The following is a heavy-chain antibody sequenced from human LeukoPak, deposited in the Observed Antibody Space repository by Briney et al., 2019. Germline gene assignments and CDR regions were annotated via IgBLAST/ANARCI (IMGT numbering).Heavy chain of an antibody. Sequence: SETLSLTCNVSGGSISTTTNSWGWAWIRQRPTKGLEWIGSIYYGVSPYYTSSLKSRVTISVDTSKHQFSLKLASLTAADTAVYYCARRPIVGSTGFYFDPWGPGTLVTVSS. CDR2: IYYGVSP. CDR1: GGSISTTTNS. D-gene: IGHD1-26*01. CDR3: ARRPIVGSTGFYFDP. V-gene: IGHV4-39*01. J-gene: IGHJ5*02.